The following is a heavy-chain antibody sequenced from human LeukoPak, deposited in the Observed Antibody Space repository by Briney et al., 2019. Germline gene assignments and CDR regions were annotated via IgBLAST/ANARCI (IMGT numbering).Heavy chain of an antibody. CDR3: ARSITGTFSPPDY. CDR2: IYHSGST. D-gene: IGHD1-20*01. V-gene: IGHV4-38-2*02. CDR1: GYSISSGYY. Sequence: SETLSLTCTVSGYSISSGYYWGWIRQPPGKGLEWIGSIYHSGSTSYNPSLKSRVTISVDTSKNQFSLKLSSVTAADTAVYYCARSITGTFSPPDYWGQGTPVTVSS. J-gene: IGHJ4*02.